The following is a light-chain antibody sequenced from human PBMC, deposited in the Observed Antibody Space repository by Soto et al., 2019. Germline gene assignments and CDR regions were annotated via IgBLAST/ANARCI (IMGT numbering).Light chain of an antibody. CDR3: SSFTSRHTYV. V-gene: IGLV2-14*01. CDR2: DVS. Sequence: QSALTQPASVSGSPGQSTTISCTGTSSDIGGYNYVSWYQQLPGEAPKLIIYDVSDRPSGVSTRFSGSKSGNTASLTISGPQAEDEGDYYCSSFTSRHTYVFGTGTKVTVL. CDR1: SSDIGGYNY. J-gene: IGLJ1*01.